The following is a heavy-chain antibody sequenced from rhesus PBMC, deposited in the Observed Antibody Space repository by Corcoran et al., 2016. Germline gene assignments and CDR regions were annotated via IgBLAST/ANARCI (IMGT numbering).Heavy chain of an antibody. CDR2: INGNSGNS. Sequence: QVQLQESGPGLVKPSETLSLTCAVSGASISRYWWSWIRQPPGKGLEGIGEINGNSGNSYYNPSRQSRVTISKDASKNQFYLKLSSVTAADTAVYYCARSGYGSGGVYWGQGVLVTVSS. J-gene: IGHJ4*01. CDR3: ARSGYGSGGVY. CDR1: GASISRYW. D-gene: IGHD4-4*01. V-gene: IGHV4-80*01.